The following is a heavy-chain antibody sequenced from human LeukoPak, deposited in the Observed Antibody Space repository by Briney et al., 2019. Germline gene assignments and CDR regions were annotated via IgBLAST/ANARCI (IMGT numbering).Heavy chain of an antibody. J-gene: IGHJ4*02. V-gene: IGHV3-23*01. CDR3: AKQRTYYYDSSGYWGYFDY. D-gene: IGHD3-22*01. CDR1: GFTFSSYA. CDR2: ISGSGGST. Sequence: GGSLRLSCAASGFTFSSYAMSWVRQAPGKGLEWVSAISGSGGSTYYADSVKGRFTISRDNSKNTLYLQMNSLRAEDTAVYYCAKQRTYYYDSSGYWGYFDYWGQGTLVTVSS.